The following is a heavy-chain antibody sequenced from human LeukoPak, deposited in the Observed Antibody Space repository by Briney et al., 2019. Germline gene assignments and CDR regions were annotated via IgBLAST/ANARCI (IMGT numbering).Heavy chain of an antibody. J-gene: IGHJ6*02. CDR2: ISYDGSNK. CDR3: ARTQVAGYYYYYGMDV. D-gene: IGHD6-19*01. Sequence: PGGSLRLSCAASGFTFSSYAMHWVRQAPGKGLEWVAVISYDGSNKYYADSVKGRFTISRDNSKNTLYLQMNSLRAEDTAVYYCARTQVAGYYYYYGMDVWGQGTTVTVSS. V-gene: IGHV3-30-3*01. CDR1: GFTFSSYA.